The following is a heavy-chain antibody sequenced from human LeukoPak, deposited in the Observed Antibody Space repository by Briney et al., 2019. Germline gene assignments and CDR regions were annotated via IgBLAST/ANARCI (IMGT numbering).Heavy chain of an antibody. CDR1: GFTFSSYS. CDR2: ISSSSSTI. Sequence: GGSLRLSCAASGFTFSSYSMNWVRQAPGEGLEWVSYISSSSSTIYYADSVKGRFTISRDNAKNSLYLQMNSLRDEDTAVYYCARTHYYDRWFDYWGQGTLVTVSP. V-gene: IGHV3-48*02. D-gene: IGHD3-22*01. J-gene: IGHJ4*02. CDR3: ARTHYYDRWFDY.